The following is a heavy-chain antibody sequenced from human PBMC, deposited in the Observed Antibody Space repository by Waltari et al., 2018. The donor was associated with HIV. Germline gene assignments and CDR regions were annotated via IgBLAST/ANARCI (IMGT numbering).Heavy chain of an antibody. J-gene: IGHJ6*02. D-gene: IGHD1-1*01. CDR2: INPNSGGT. CDR3: ATGAGTTSIQLYDMDV. CDR1: GYTFTGYY. V-gene: IGHV1-2*02. Sequence: GYTFTGYYMHWARQAPGQGLEWMGWINPNSGGTNYAQKCQGRVTMTEDTSTNTAYMELTSLTSDDTAVYYCATGAGTTSIQLYDMDVWGQGTTVTVSS.